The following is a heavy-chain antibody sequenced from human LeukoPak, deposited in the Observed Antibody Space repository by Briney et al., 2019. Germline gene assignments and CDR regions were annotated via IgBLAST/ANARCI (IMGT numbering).Heavy chain of an antibody. Sequence: SVKVSCKASGGTFSSYAISWVRQAPGQGLEWMGGIIPIFGTANYAQKFQGRVTITADESTSTAYMELSSLRSEDTAVYYCARDAPSNRITIFGVVSNYMDVWGKGTTVTVSS. D-gene: IGHD3-3*01. CDR2: IIPIFGTA. V-gene: IGHV1-69*13. CDR1: GGTFSSYA. CDR3: ARDAPSNRITIFGVVSNYMDV. J-gene: IGHJ6*03.